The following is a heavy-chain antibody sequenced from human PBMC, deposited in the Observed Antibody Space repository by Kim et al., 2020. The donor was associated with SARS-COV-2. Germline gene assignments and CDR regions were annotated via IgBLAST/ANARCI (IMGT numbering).Heavy chain of an antibody. V-gene: IGHV4-31*03. CDR1: GGSISSGGYY. D-gene: IGHD3-22*01. J-gene: IGHJ4*02. CDR2: IYYSGST. Sequence: SETLSLTCTVSGGSISSGGYYWSWIRQHPGKGLEWLGYIYYSGSTYYNPSLKSRVTISVDTSKNQFSLKLSSVTAADTAVYYCARGQGLITMIVVVVGACDYWGQGNLVTVSS. CDR3: ARGQGLITMIVVVVGACDY.